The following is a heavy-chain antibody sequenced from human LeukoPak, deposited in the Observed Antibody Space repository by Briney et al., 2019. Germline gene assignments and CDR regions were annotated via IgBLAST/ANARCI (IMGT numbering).Heavy chain of an antibody. Sequence: PGGSLRLSCAASGFTFSSYAMSWVRQVPGKGLEWVSPISGSGGNTYYADSVKGRFIISRDNSKNTLYMQMNSLRAEDTAVYSCARQLGYCSDGSCYFDFWGQGALVTVSS. CDR1: GFTFSSYA. CDR2: ISGSGGNT. J-gene: IGHJ4*02. V-gene: IGHV3-23*01. CDR3: ARQLGYCSDGSCYFDF. D-gene: IGHD2-15*01.